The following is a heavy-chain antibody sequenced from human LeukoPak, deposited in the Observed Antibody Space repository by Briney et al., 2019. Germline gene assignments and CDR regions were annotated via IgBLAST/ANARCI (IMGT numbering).Heavy chain of an antibody. V-gene: IGHV4-30-2*01. D-gene: IGHD3-3*01. CDR1: GGTISSGGYS. J-gene: IGHJ5*02. Sequence: SETLSLTCAVSGGTISSGGYSWSWIRQPPGKGLEWIGYIYHSGSTYYNPSLKSRVTISVDRSKNQFSLKLSSVTAADTAVYYCARTITIFGRVDPWGQGTLVTVSS. CDR3: ARTITIFGRVDP. CDR2: IYHSGST.